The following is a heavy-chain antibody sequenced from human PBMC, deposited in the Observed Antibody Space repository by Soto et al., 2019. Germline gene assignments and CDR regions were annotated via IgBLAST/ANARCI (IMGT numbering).Heavy chain of an antibody. CDR3: ARFDSSWTTNWFDP. V-gene: IGHV3-74*01. J-gene: IGHJ5*02. CDR2: INSDGGST. CDR1: GFTFSSYW. Sequence: GGSLRLSCAASGFTFSSYWMHWVRQAPGKGLVWVSRINSDGGSTSYADSVKGRFTISRDNAKNTLYLQMNSLRAEDTAVYYCARFDSSWTTNWFDPWGQGTLVTVSS. D-gene: IGHD6-13*01.